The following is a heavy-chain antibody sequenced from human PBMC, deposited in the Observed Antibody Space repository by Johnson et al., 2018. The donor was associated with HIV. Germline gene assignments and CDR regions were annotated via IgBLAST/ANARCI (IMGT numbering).Heavy chain of an antibody. D-gene: IGHD2-15*01. CDR1: GFTFSNAW. CDR3: TTDLPYCSGHDCYNAFDL. Sequence: VKLVESGGGLVKPGGSLRLSCAASGFTFSNAWMSWVRQAPGKGLEWVGRIKRKTDGGTTDYAAPVKGKFTISRDDSKNTLYLEMNSLKTEDTAVYYCTTDLPYCSGHDCYNAFDLWGQGTTVIVSS. V-gene: IGHV3-15*01. J-gene: IGHJ3*01. CDR2: IKRKTDGGTT.